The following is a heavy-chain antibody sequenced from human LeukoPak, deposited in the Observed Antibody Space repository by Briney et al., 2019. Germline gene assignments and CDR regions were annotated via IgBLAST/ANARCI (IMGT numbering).Heavy chain of an antibody. CDR2: IHDSGST. J-gene: IGHJ5*02. CDR1: GDSISSGGYS. CDR3: ARAVAAAGNNWFDP. D-gene: IGHD6-13*01. V-gene: IGHV4-30-4*07. Sequence: SETLSLTCAVSGDSISSGGYSWSWIRQTPGKGLEWIAYIHDSGSTYNNPSLKTRLSISIDTSKNQFSLKLNSVSAADTAVYYCARAVAAAGNNWFDPWGQGTLVTVSS.